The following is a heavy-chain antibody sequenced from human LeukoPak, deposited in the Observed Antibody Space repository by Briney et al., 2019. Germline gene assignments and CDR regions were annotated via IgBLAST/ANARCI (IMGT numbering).Heavy chain of an antibody. V-gene: IGHV3-48*03. J-gene: IGHJ4*02. CDR2: VGTSGTII. D-gene: IGHD5-18*01. CDR1: GFIFSNYD. CDR3: TRVSRDGYSYGFYEY. Sequence: GGSLRLSCVASGFIFSNYDMNWVRQAPGKGLECVSHVGTSGTIIYYADSVKDRFTISRDNARNSIHLQMSNLRAEDTAVYYCTRVSRDGYSYGFYEYWGQGTPLTVSS.